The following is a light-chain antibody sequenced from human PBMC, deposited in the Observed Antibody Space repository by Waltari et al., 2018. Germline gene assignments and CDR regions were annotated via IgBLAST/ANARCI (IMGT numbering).Light chain of an antibody. Sequence: EIVLTQSPATLSLSPGERATLSCRASQSVSSYLAWYQQKPGQAPRLLIYDASNRATGIPARFSGSGSETDFALTIGSLEPEDFAVYYCQQRRNWLYTFGQGTKLEIK. V-gene: IGKV3-11*01. CDR3: QQRRNWLYT. CDR1: QSVSSY. CDR2: DAS. J-gene: IGKJ2*01.